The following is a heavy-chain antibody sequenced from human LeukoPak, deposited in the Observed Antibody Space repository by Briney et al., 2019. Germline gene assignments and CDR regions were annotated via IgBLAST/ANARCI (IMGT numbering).Heavy chain of an antibody. D-gene: IGHD1-14*01. V-gene: IGHV4-59*08. CDR1: GGSISGYY. Sequence: SETLSLTCTVSGGSISGYYWSWIRQPPGKGPEWIGYIYYTGSTNYNPSLKSRVTISLDTSKNQFSLKLSSVTAADTAIYYCARHAPSPHSGNHAYWGQGTLVAVSS. J-gene: IGHJ4*02. CDR3: ARHAPSPHSGNHAY. CDR2: IYYTGST.